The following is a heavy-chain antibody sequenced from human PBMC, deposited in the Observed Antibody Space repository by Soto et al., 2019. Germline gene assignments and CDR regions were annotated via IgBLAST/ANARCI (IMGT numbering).Heavy chain of an antibody. CDR1: GFIFENFG. J-gene: IGHJ5*02. D-gene: IGHD1-26*01. CDR2: ISGGGFKK. Sequence: PGGSLRLSCAASGFIFENFGMSWVRQAPGKGLEWISSISGGGFKKYYADSVKGRFTISRDNSKSTVYLEVNNLSAEDTAVYHCAKNQGVELVPLATVDWFDPWGQGSVVTVSS. CDR3: AKNQGVELVPLATVDWFDP. V-gene: IGHV3-23*01.